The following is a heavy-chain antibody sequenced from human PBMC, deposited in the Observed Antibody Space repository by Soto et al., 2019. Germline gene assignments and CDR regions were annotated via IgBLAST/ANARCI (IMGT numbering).Heavy chain of an antibody. V-gene: IGHV4-34*01. CDR1: GGSFSGYY. J-gene: IGHJ4*02. D-gene: IGHD5-12*01. Sequence: SETLSLTCAVYGGSFSGYYWSWIRQPPGKGLEWIGEINHSGSTNYNPSLKSRVTISVDTSKNQFSLKLSSVTAADTAVYYCHEDGYNSHFDYWGQGTLVTVSS. CDR3: HEDGYNSHFDY. CDR2: INHSGST.